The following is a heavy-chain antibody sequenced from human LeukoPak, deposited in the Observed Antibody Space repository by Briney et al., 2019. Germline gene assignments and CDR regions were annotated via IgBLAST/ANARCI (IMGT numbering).Heavy chain of an antibody. CDR3: ASGVAEIYYFDY. CDR1: GFTFSSYA. D-gene: IGHD6-19*01. J-gene: IGHJ4*02. V-gene: IGHV3-30-3*01. CDR2: ISYDGSNK. Sequence: PGRSLRLSCAASGFTFSSYAMHWVRQAPGKGLEWVAVISYDGSNKYYADSVKGRFTISRDNSKNTLYLQMNSLRAEDTAVYYCASGVAEIYYFDYWGQGTLVTVSS.